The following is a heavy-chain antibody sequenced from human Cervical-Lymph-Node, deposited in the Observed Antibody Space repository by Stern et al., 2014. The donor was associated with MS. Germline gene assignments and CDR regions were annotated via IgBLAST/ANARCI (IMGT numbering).Heavy chain of an antibody. D-gene: IGHD1-1*01. Sequence: QVQLVQSGAEVRKPGSSVKVSCKASGGIFNTHVISWVRQAPGQGLEWMGGVIPLLDRAHYAPKFQGRLTIAADKSTTTTYMELSGLRSDDTAMYYCARYLESSAWTGDDCWGRGTLVTVSS. CDR3: ARYLESSAWTGDDC. V-gene: IGHV1-69*06. CDR2: VIPLLDRA. J-gene: IGHJ4*02. CDR1: GGIFNTHV.